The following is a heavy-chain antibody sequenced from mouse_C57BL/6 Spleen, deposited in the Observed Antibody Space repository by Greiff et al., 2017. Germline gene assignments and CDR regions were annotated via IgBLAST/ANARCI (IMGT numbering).Heavy chain of an antibody. CDR2: ILPGGGYT. J-gene: IGHJ1*03. V-gene: IGHV1-9*01. D-gene: IGHD2-2*01. CDR1: GYTFTGYW. Sequence: VQLQQSGAELMKPGASVKLSCKASGYTFTGYWIEWVKQRPGHGLEWIGDILPGGGYTHYNDKFKGKATFTADTSSNTAYMQLSSLSTEDSGIYYSARTSDGNDEAGYFEVWGTGTTVTVSS. CDR3: ARTSDGNDEAGYFEV.